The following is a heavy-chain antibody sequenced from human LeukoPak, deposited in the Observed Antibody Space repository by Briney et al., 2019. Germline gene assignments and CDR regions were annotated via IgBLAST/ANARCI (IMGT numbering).Heavy chain of an antibody. J-gene: IGHJ3*02. Sequence: GASVKVSCKASGYTFNGYYIHWVRQAPGQGLEWMGWINPNSGGTNYAQKFQGRVTMTRDTSISTAYMELSRLRSDDTAVYYCARDGGDILTGYYKLGGAFDIWGQGTMVTVSS. D-gene: IGHD3-9*01. CDR3: ARDGGDILTGYYKLGGAFDI. CDR2: INPNSGGT. CDR1: GYTFNGYY. V-gene: IGHV1-2*02.